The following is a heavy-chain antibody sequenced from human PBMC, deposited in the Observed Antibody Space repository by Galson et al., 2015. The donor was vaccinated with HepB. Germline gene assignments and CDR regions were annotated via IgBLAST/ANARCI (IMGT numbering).Heavy chain of an antibody. CDR1: GFTLRSFA. J-gene: IGHJ3*01. V-gene: IGHV3-23*01. Sequence: SLRLSCAASGFTLRSFAMSWVRQAPGKGLEWVSFISGGVGATYYAASVQGRFIISRDSSNNTLYLQMNSLRADDSAVYYCAKTFRNAFDVWGQGTTVTVSS. CDR2: ISGGVGAT. D-gene: IGHD3-16*01. CDR3: AKTFRNAFDV.